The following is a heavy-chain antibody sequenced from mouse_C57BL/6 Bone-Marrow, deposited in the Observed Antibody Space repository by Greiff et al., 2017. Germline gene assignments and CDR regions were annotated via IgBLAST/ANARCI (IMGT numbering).Heavy chain of an antibody. CDR1: GYTFTSYW. CDR3: ARFLYYYGSSSDY. CDR2: IHPNSGST. J-gene: IGHJ2*01. Sequence: QVQLQQSGAELVKPGASVKLSCKASGYTFTSYWMHWVKQRPGQGLEWIGMIHPNSGSTNYNEKFKSKATLTVDTSSSTAYMQLSSLTSEDSAVYYCARFLYYYGSSSDYWGQGTTLTVSS. D-gene: IGHD1-1*01. V-gene: IGHV1-64*01.